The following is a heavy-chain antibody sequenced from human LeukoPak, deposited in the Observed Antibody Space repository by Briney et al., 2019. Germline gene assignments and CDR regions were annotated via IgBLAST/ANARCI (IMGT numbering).Heavy chain of an antibody. CDR2: IYYNGRT. CDR3: ASEAGAVIDY. J-gene: IGHJ4*02. CDR1: GGSISSYY. V-gene: IGHV4-59*01. D-gene: IGHD1-26*01. Sequence: PSETLSLTCTVSGGSISSYYWSWIRQPPGKGLEWIGYIYYNGRTNYNPSLKSRVTISVDTSKNQFSLKLSSVTATDTAVYYCASEAGAVIDYWGQGTLVTVSS.